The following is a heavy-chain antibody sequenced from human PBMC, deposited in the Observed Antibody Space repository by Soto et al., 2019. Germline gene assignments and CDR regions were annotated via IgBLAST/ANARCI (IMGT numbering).Heavy chain of an antibody. CDR1: GYSFAGYW. CDR2: IDPSDSYT. Sequence: ESLKISCKGSGYSFAGYWITWVRQKPGKGLEWMGRIDPSDSYTNYSPSFQGHVTISADKSISTAYLQWSRLKASDTAMYYCARLSAWDILVVSAANDDYLRHG. J-gene: IGHJ4*01. CDR3: ARLSAWDILVVSAANDDY. D-gene: IGHD2-2*01. V-gene: IGHV5-10-1*01.